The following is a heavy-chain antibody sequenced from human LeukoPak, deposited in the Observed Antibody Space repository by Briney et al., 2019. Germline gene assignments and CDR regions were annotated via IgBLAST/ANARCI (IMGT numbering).Heavy chain of an antibody. CDR1: GNSLSETS. CDR2: FDPEDGEP. CDR3: ATADKWEPLDY. J-gene: IGHJ4*02. Sequence: GASVKVSCQVSGNSLSETSIHWVRQAPGQWLEWMGGFDPEDGEPIFAQRFQGRFSMTEDTSADTAYMELSSLRPEDTAVYCCATADKWEPLDYWGQGTLVTVSS. V-gene: IGHV1-24*01. D-gene: IGHD1-26*01.